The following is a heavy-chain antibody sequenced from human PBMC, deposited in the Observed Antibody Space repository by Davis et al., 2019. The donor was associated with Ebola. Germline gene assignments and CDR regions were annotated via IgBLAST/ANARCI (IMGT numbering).Heavy chain of an antibody. D-gene: IGHD6-19*01. CDR3: ARVGGWYRGYFDY. CDR2: ISAYNGNT. CDR1: GYTFTSYG. V-gene: IGHV1-18*01. Sequence: AAVKVSCKASGYTFTSYGISWVRQAPGQGLEWMGWISAYNGNTNYAQKLQGRVTITADESTSTAYMELSSLRSEDTAVYYCARVGGWYRGYFDYWGQGTLVTVSS. J-gene: IGHJ4*02.